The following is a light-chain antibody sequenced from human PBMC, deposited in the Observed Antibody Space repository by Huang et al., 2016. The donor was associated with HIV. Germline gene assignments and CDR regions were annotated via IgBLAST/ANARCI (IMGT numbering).Light chain of an antibody. V-gene: IGKV3-11*01. CDR2: DAS. CDR3: QQRRDWPLT. CDR1: QSVSSY. J-gene: IGKJ3*01. Sequence: EIVLTQSPDTLSLSPGERATLSCRAGQSVSSYLAWYQQKPGQAPRLLIYDASNRATGIPARFSGSGSGTDFTLTISSLEPEDFAVYYCQQRRDWPLTFGPGTKVDIK.